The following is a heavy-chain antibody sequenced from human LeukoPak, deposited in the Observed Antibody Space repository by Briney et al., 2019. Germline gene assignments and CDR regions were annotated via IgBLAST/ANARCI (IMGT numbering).Heavy chain of an antibody. CDR1: GGTFSSYA. CDR2: IIPIFGTA. J-gene: IGHJ4*02. Sequence: SVKVSCKASGGTFSSYAISWVRQAPGQGLEWMGGIIPIFGTANYAQMFQGRVTITADESTSTAYMELSSLRSEDTAVYYCARHYYYGSGSYRRYFDYWGQGTLVTVSS. D-gene: IGHD3-10*01. CDR3: ARHYYYGSGSYRRYFDY. V-gene: IGHV1-69*13.